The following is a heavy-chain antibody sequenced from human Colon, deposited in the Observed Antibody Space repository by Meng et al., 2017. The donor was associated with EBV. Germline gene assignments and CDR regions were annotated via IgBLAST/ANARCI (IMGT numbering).Heavy chain of an antibody. J-gene: IGHJ4*02. V-gene: IGHV4-34*01. CDR1: GGSFSGYY. CDR3: ARYRLQNDYGDQLYYFDY. Sequence: QVQLQQWGAGLLKPSETLSLISAAYGGSFSGYYWTWIRQPPGKGLEWIGEINHSGSTNYNPSLKSRVTISVDTSKNQFSLKVTSVTAADTAVYYCARYRLQNDYGDQLYYFDYLGQGSLVTVSS. D-gene: IGHD4-17*01. CDR2: INHSGST.